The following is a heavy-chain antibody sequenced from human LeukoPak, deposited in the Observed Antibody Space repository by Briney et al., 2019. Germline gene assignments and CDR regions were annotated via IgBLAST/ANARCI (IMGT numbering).Heavy chain of an antibody. CDR2: ISYDGSNK. Sequence: GGSLRLSCAASGFTFSSYGMHWVRQAPGKGLEWVAVISYDGSNKYYADSVKGQFTISRDNSKNTLYLQMNSLRAEDTAVYYCAKDSTMVRGVFDYWGQGTLVTVSS. J-gene: IGHJ4*02. D-gene: IGHD3-10*01. CDR3: AKDSTMVRGVFDY. CDR1: GFTFSSYG. V-gene: IGHV3-30*18.